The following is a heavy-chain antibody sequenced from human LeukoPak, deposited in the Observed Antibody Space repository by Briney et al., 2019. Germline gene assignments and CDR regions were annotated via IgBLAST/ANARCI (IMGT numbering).Heavy chain of an antibody. V-gene: IGHV1-18*01. CDR2: ISAYNGNT. D-gene: IGHD3-10*01. CDR1: GYTFTTYS. Sequence: ASVKVSCKASGYTFTTYSMNWVRQAPGQGLEWMGRISAYNGNTNYAQKLQGRVTMTTDTSTSTAYMELRSLRSDDTAVYYCARGIYGSGSHDGHYFDYWGQGTLVTVSS. CDR3: ARGIYGSGSHDGHYFDY. J-gene: IGHJ4*02.